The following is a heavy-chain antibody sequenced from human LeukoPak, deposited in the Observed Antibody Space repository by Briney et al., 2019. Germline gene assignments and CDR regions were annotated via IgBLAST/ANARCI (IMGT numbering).Heavy chain of an antibody. CDR1: GGSISSYY. V-gene: IGHV4-39*07. J-gene: IGHJ4*02. CDR3: ARGGMATILPFDY. CDR2: IYYSGST. Sequence: SETLSLTCTVSGGSISSYYWSWIRQPPGKGLEWIGSIYYSGSTYYNPSLKSRVTISVDTSKNQFSLKLSSVTAADTAVYYCARGGMATILPFDYWGQGTLVTVSS. D-gene: IGHD5-24*01.